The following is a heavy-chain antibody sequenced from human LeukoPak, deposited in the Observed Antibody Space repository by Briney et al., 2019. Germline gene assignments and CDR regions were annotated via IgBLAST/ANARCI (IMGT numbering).Heavy chain of an antibody. V-gene: IGHV4-39*07. Sequence: SETLSPTCTVSGGSISSSSYYWGWIRQPPGKGLEWIGSIYYSGSTYYNPSLKSRVTISVDTSKNQFSLKLSSVTAADTAVYYCARGQWTGYSSSWYPNWFDPWGQGTLVTVSS. D-gene: IGHD6-13*01. CDR1: GGSISSSSYY. CDR3: ARGQWTGYSSSWYPNWFDP. J-gene: IGHJ5*02. CDR2: IYYSGST.